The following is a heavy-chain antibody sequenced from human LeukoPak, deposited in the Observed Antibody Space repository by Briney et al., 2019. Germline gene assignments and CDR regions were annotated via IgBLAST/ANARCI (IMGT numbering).Heavy chain of an antibody. V-gene: IGHV3-30*18. J-gene: IGHJ4*02. CDR2: ISYDGTNK. CDR1: GFTFSNYG. Sequence: GGSLRLSCTASGFTFSNYGMHWARQAPGKGLEWVAFISYDGTNKHYADSVKGRFSISRDTSDYTLYLQMNSLRADDTAVYYCAKDRSTGWYGGFDYWGQGTLVTVSS. D-gene: IGHD6-19*01. CDR3: AKDRSTGWYGGFDY.